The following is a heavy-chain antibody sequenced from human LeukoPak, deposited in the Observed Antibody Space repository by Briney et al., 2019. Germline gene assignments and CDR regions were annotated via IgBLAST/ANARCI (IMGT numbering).Heavy chain of an antibody. CDR2: ISSRSSTI. Sequence: GGSLRLSCVGSGFIFNDYSMNWVRQAPGKGPEWVSYISSRSSTIYYADSVKGRFTISRDNAKNSLYLQMNSLRAEGTAVYYCARDPEFDYWGQGTLVTVSS. CDR3: ARDPEFDY. V-gene: IGHV3-48*04. J-gene: IGHJ4*02. CDR1: GFIFNDYS.